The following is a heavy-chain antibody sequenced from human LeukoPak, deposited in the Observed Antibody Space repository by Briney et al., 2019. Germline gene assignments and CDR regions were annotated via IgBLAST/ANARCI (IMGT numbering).Heavy chain of an antibody. Sequence: PSDTLSLTCTVSGVSISSSYWSWVRQPPGKGLEWVGYIYYSGDSNYNPSLKSRATISVDTSKSQFSLKVSSVTAADTAIYYCARHTYARPFDSWGQGTPATVSS. CDR2: IYYSGDS. CDR1: GVSISSSY. V-gene: IGHV4-59*08. J-gene: IGHJ4*02. CDR3: ARHTYARPFDS. D-gene: IGHD6-6*01.